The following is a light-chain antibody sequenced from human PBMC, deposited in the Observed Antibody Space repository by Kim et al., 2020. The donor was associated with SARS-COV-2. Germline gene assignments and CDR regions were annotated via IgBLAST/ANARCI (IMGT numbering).Light chain of an antibody. CDR2: MTL. V-gene: IGLV10-54*01. J-gene: IGLJ3*02. CDR1: SNTVGSQG. Sequence: SQTATLACTGNSNTVGSQGAVWLQQHPGHPPKVLSDMTLNRPSGSSERFSASRSRNIASLTITELRPEDEADYYCSAWDGILNSWVFGGGTQLTVL. CDR3: SAWDGILNSWV.